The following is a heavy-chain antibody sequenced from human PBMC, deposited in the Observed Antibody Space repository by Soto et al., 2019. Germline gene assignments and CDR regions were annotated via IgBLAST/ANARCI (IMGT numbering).Heavy chain of an antibody. Sequence: EVQLLESGGGLVQPGGSLRLSCAASGFTFNIHGMSWVRQAPGKGPECVSTIGGGPDDTYYADAVRGRFIVSRDDPKNTLYLQMNSLRAEDTARYYCARDAVPGNGKWDWFDPWGQGTLVTVSS. J-gene: IGHJ5*02. CDR1: GFTFNIHG. CDR2: IGGGPDDT. CDR3: ARDAVPGNGKWDWFDP. D-gene: IGHD6-19*01. V-gene: IGHV3-23*01.